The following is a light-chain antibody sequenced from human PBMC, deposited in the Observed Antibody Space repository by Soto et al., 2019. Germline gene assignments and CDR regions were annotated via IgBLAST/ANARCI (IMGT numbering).Light chain of an antibody. V-gene: IGLV1-40*01. CDR2: GNS. CDR3: QSYDCSLCGYV. CDR1: SSNIGAGYD. J-gene: IGLJ1*01. Sequence: QSVLTQPPSVSGAPGQRVTISCTGSSSNIGAGYDVHWYQQLPGTAPKLLIYGNSNRPSGVPDRFSGSKSGTSASLAITGLQAEDDADYYCQSYDCSLCGYVFGTGTKLSVL.